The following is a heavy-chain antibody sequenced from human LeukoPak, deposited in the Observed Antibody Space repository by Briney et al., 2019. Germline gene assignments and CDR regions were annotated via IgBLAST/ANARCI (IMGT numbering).Heavy chain of an antibody. V-gene: IGHV4-59*01. Sequence: SETLSLSCTVSGGSISSNYRTWIRQSPGRGLEWIGYIYYRGSSNYNPSLKSRATISADTSKNQISLKLNSVTAADTAVYYCARDKSMLDSWGQGTLVTVSS. CDR2: IYYRGSS. D-gene: IGHD2-21*01. CDR1: GGSISSNY. CDR3: ARDKSMLDS. J-gene: IGHJ5*01.